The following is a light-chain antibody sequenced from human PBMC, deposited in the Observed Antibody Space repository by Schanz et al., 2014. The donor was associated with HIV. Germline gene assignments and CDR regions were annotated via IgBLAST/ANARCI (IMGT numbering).Light chain of an antibody. Sequence: QSALTQPPSASGSPGQSVTISCTGTSSDVGGYNYVSWYQQHPGKAPKIMIYEVSKRPSGVPDRFSGSKSGNTASLTVSGLQAEDEADYYCCSYAGSSTYVFGTGTKLTVL. CDR3: CSYAGSSTYV. CDR2: EVS. V-gene: IGLV2-8*01. CDR1: SSDVGGYNY. J-gene: IGLJ1*01.